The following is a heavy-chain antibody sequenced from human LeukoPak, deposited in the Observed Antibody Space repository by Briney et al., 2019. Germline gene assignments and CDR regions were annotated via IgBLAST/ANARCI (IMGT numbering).Heavy chain of an antibody. Sequence: GASVKVSCKVSGYTLTELSMHWVRQAPGKGLEWMGSFDPEDGETIYAQKFQGRVTMTEDTSTDTAYMELSSLRSEDTAVYYCATAPIWRVYYFDYWGQGTLVTVSP. V-gene: IGHV1-24*01. D-gene: IGHD3-3*01. CDR2: FDPEDGET. J-gene: IGHJ4*02. CDR1: GYTLTELS. CDR3: ATAPIWRVYYFDY.